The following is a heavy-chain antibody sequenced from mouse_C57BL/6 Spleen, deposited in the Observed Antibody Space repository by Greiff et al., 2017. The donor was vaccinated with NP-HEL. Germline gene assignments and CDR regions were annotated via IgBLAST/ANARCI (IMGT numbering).Heavy chain of an antibody. CDR1: GYTFTTYP. D-gene: IGHD1-1*01. V-gene: IGHV1-47*01. Sequence: VQRVESGAELVKPGASVKMSCKASGYTFTTYPIEWMKQNHGKSLEWIGNFHPYNDDTKYNEKFKGKATLTVEKSSSTVYLELSRLTSDDSAVYYCARGLYYGSSPWYFDVWGTGTTVTVSS. CDR2: FHPYNDDT. CDR3: ARGLYYGSSPWYFDV. J-gene: IGHJ1*03.